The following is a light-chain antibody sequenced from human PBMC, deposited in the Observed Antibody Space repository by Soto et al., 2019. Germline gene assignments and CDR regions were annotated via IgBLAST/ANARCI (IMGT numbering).Light chain of an antibody. J-gene: IGKJ1*01. Sequence: DIQRTQSPSTLSASVGDRVTITCRASQTISNWLAWYKQKPGKAPKLLIYDASSLESGVPSRFSGSGSGTEFTLTIRSLKPDDFAVYYCQHYNNWWTFGQGTKVDIK. V-gene: IGKV1-5*01. CDR3: QHYNNWWT. CDR1: QTISNW. CDR2: DAS.